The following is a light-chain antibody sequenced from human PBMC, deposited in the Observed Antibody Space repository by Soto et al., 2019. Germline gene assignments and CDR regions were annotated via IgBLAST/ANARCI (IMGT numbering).Light chain of an antibody. Sequence: EIVMTQSPATLSVSPGQRATLSCRASQSLDGNLAWDQQKPGQAPRLLIYATSTRATGVPARFSGSGSGTEFTLTITSLQPDDFAVYYCQQYNNWPWYTFGQGTKLEIK. CDR3: QQYNNWPWYT. CDR2: ATS. CDR1: QSLDGN. V-gene: IGKV3-15*01. J-gene: IGKJ2*01.